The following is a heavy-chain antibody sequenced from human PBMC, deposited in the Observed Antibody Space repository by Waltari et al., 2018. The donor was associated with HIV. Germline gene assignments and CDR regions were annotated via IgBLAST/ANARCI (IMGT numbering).Heavy chain of an antibody. Sequence: QVQLQESGPGLVKPSETLSLTCAVSGYSISSGYYWGWIRQPPGKGLEWIGSIYHSGRTYYNPALKSRVTISVDTSKTQFSLKLSSVTAADTAVYYCARVGDIYDILTGYYQGDWFDPWGQGTLVTVSS. CDR2: IYHSGRT. CDR3: ARVGDIYDILTGYYQGDWFDP. V-gene: IGHV4-38-2*01. D-gene: IGHD3-9*01. J-gene: IGHJ5*02. CDR1: GYSISSGYY.